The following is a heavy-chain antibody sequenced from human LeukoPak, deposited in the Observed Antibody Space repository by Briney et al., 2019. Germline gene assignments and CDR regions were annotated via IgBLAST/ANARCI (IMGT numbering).Heavy chain of an antibody. J-gene: IGHJ6*03. D-gene: IGHD6-13*01. Sequence: SVKVSCKASGGTFSSYAISWVRQAPGQGLEWMGGIIPIFGTANYAQKFQGRVTITADEFTSTAYMELSSLRSEDTAVYYCARLAAADYYYYYYMDVWGKGTTVTVSS. CDR3: ARLAAADYYYYYYMDV. CDR2: IIPIFGTA. CDR1: GGTFSSYA. V-gene: IGHV1-69*13.